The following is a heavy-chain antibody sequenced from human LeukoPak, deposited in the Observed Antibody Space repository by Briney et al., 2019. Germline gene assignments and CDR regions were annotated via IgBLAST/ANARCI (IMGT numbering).Heavy chain of an antibody. CDR1: GFTFSSYA. V-gene: IGHV3-23*01. Sequence: GGSLRLSCAASGFTFSSYAMSWVRQAPGKGLEWVSAISGSGGSTYYADSVKGRFTISRDNSKNTLYLQMNSLRAEDTAVYYCAKPPYYYDSSGYYGAFDIWGQGTMVTVSS. J-gene: IGHJ3*02. D-gene: IGHD3-22*01. CDR2: ISGSGGST. CDR3: AKPPYYYDSSGYYGAFDI.